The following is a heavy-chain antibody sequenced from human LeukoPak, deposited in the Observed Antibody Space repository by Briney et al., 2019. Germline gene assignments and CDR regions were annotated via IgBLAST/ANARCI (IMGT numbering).Heavy chain of an antibody. CDR1: GFTFSSYS. V-gene: IGHV3-21*05. Sequence: PGGSLRLSCAASGFTFSSYSMNWVRQAPGKGLEWVSYISSSSSVIYYADSVKGRFTISRDNAKNSLYLQLESLRAEDTAVYYCARSGSSLYYYGLDVWGQGTTVTVSS. D-gene: IGHD6-6*01. CDR2: ISSSSSVI. J-gene: IGHJ6*02. CDR3: ARSGSSLYYYGLDV.